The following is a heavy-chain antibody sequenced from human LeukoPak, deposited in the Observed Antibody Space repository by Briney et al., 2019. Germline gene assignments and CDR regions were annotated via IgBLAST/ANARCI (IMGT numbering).Heavy chain of an antibody. Sequence: TGGSLRLSCAASGFTFSSYAMSWVRQAPGKGLEWVSSISSSSSYIYYGDSVKGRFTISRDNAKNSLYLQMNSLRAEDTAVYYCARDGAVTNGRYFDYWGQGTLVTVSS. CDR2: ISSSSSYI. D-gene: IGHD4-17*01. CDR3: ARDGAVTNGRYFDY. J-gene: IGHJ4*02. V-gene: IGHV3-21*01. CDR1: GFTFSSYA.